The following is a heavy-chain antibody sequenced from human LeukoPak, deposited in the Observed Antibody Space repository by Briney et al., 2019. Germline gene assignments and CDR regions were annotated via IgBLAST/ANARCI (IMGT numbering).Heavy chain of an antibody. V-gene: IGHV3-48*03. CDR2: ISSSGSTI. D-gene: IGHD2-2*01. J-gene: IGHJ4*02. CDR1: GFTFSSYE. CDR3: ALQSVYCSSTSCYGTFDY. Sequence: AGGSLRLSCAASGFTFSSYEMNWVRQAPGKGLEWVSYISSSGSTIYYADSVKGRFTISRDNAKNSLYLQMNSLRAEDTAVYYCALQSVYCSSTSCYGTFDYWGQGTPVTVSS.